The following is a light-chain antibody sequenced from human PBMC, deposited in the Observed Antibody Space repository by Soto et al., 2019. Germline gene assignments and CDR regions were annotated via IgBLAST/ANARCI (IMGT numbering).Light chain of an antibody. V-gene: IGKV1-5*03. CDR3: QQDENYPPT. CDR1: QTIRTW. J-gene: IGKJ4*01. CDR2: KAS. Sequence: DIQMTQSPSTLSASIGDRVTITCRASQTIRTWLAWYQQNPGKAPDLLLYKASNLPSGVPSRFSGGGSGTEFTLTIDSLQPDDFATYYFQQDENYPPTFGGGTKVEIK.